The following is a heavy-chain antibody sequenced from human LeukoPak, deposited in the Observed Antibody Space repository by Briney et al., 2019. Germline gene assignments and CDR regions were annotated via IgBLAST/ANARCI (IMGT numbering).Heavy chain of an antibody. Sequence: ASVTVSCTVSGYTLTELSMHWVRQAPGKGLEWMGGFDPEDGETIYAQKFQGRVTMTEDTSTDTAYMELSSLRSEDTAVYYCAHTFHSCQYSSGCDCWGQGTLVTVSS. CDR3: AHTFHSCQYSSGCDC. CDR1: GYTLTELS. CDR2: FDPEDGET. D-gene: IGHD6-19*01. J-gene: IGHJ4*02. V-gene: IGHV1-24*01.